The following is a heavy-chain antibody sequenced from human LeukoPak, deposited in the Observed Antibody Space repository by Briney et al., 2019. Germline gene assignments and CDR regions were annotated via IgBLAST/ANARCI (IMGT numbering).Heavy chain of an antibody. CDR2: IRYDGSNK. Sequence: GGSLRLSCAASGFTFSSYGMHWVRQAPGKGLEWVAFIRYDGSNKYYADSVKGRFTISRDNSKNTLYLQMNSLRAEDTAVYYCARRITEWGPAEYLDYWGQGTLVTVSS. D-gene: IGHD3-3*01. V-gene: IGHV3-30*02. J-gene: IGHJ4*02. CDR1: GFTFSSYG. CDR3: ARRITEWGPAEYLDY.